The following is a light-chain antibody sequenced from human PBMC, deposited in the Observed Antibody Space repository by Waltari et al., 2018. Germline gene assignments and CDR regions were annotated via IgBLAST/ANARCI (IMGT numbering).Light chain of an antibody. CDR1: QGISSY. J-gene: IGKJ2*03. CDR2: AAT. V-gene: IGKV1-17*01. Sequence: IQMTQSPSSLSASVGETVTITCRASQGISSYLNWFQQKPGKAPKLLIYAATTLQSGVPSRFSGSGSGTEFTLTISSLQPEDFAAYYCLQHNSYPHSFGQGTKVEIK. CDR3: LQHNSYPHS.